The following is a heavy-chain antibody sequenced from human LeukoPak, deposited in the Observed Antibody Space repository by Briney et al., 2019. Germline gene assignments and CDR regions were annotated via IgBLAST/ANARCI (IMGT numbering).Heavy chain of an antibody. CDR2: VDYSGST. Sequence: SETLSLTCSVPGDSVSSGNYYWSWIRQPPGKGLEWIGHVDYSGSTSYNPSLKRRVTISLDTSKNQFSLKVMYLTAADTAVYYCARGIRTGYGYWGQGTLVTVSS. V-gene: IGHV4-61*01. J-gene: IGHJ4*02. CDR1: GDSVSSGNYY. CDR3: ARGIRTGYGY. D-gene: IGHD1-1*01.